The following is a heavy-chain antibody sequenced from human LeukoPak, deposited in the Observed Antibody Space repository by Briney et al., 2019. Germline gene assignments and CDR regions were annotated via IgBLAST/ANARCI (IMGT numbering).Heavy chain of an antibody. CDR3: ARGSPMTKSFPQDY. CDR2: INPNSGDT. V-gene: IGHV1-2*02. D-gene: IGHD2-21*01. Sequence: ASVKVSCKASGYTFTDYYMRWVRQAPGQGLEWMGWINPNSGDTKSAQAFQGRVTMTRDTSVNTAYMELSSLRSDDTAVYYCARGSPMTKSFPQDYWGQGTLITVSS. J-gene: IGHJ4*02. CDR1: GYTFTDYY.